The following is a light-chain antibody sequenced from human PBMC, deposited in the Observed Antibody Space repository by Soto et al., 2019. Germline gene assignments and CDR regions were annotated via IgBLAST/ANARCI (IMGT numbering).Light chain of an antibody. CDR1: SSDVGGHNY. V-gene: IGLV2-14*01. CDR3: CSYSSSITYV. Sequence: QSVLTQPASVSGSPGQSITISCTGTSSDVGGHNYVSWYQKPPGKAPKLMIYEVTNRPSGVSDRFSGSKSGNTASLTISGLQDEDEADYYCCSYSSSITYVFGTGTKLTVL. J-gene: IGLJ1*01. CDR2: EVT.